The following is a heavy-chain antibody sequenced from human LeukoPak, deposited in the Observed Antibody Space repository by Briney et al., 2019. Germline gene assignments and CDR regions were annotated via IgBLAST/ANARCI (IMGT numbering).Heavy chain of an antibody. D-gene: IGHD3-10*01. CDR1: GDSISSYY. J-gene: IGHJ4*02. CDR2: IYYSGST. V-gene: IGHV4-59*01. CDR3: ARVSYGSGSYVLDY. Sequence: KSSETLSLTCTVSGDSISSYYWSWIRQPPGKGLEWIGYIYYSGSTNYNPSLKSRVTISVDTSKNQFSLKLSSVTAAGTAVYYCARVSYGSGSYVLDYWGQGTLVTVSS.